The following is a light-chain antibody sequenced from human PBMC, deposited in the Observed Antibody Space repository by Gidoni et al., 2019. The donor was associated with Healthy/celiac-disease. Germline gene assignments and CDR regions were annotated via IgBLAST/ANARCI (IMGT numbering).Light chain of an antibody. V-gene: IGLV3-21*02. Sequence: SYVLTQPPSVSVAPGQTARITCGGDNIGTKGVHWYHQKPGQAPVLVVYEDSDRPSGIPERFSGSNSGNTATLTISRVEVGDEADYYCQVWDSSSEHVVFGGGTKLTVL. CDR3: QVWDSSSEHVV. J-gene: IGLJ2*01. CDR2: EDS. CDR1: NIGTKG.